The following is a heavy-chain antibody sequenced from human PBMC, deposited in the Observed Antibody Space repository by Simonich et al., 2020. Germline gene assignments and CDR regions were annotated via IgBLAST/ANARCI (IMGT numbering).Heavy chain of an antibody. Sequence: EVQLVQSGAEVKKPGATVKISCKVSGYTFTDYYMHWVQQAPGKGLEWMGLVAPENGETIYAEKFQGRVTRTADTSTDTAYMELSSLRSEDTAVYYCATDTYSSSWYGGGVYWGQGTLVTVSS. D-gene: IGHD6-13*01. CDR1: GYTFTDYY. CDR2: VAPENGET. CDR3: ATDTYSSSWYGGGVY. J-gene: IGHJ4*02. V-gene: IGHV1-69-2*01.